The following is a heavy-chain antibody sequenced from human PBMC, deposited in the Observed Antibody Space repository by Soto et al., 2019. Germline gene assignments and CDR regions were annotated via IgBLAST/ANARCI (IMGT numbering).Heavy chain of an antibody. CDR2: IYPRDSDT. Sequence: GESLKISCKGSGYSFTTYWTGWVRQMPGKGLEWMGIIYPRDSDTKYSPSFQGLVTISADKSIATAYLQWNSLRASGTAMYYCARHYGQHDAFDIWGQGTMVTVSS. D-gene: IGHD2-2*01. V-gene: IGHV5-51*01. J-gene: IGHJ3*02. CDR1: GYSFTTYW. CDR3: ARHYGQHDAFDI.